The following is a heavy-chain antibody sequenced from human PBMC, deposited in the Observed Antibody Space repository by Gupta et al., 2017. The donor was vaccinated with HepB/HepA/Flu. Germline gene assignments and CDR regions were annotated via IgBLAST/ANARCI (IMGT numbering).Heavy chain of an antibody. CDR2: IWFDGSNE. Sequence: QLVESGGGVVQPGRSLRLSCPASGFTFRNYGMHWVRQAPGKGLEWVALIWFDGSNEYYADSVKGRFTVSRDNSKNTVYLQMNSLRLEDTAVYYCARGKGRLDFWGQGTLVTISS. J-gene: IGHJ4*02. CDR1: GFTFRNYG. D-gene: IGHD3-10*01. CDR3: ARGKGRLDF. V-gene: IGHV3-33*01.